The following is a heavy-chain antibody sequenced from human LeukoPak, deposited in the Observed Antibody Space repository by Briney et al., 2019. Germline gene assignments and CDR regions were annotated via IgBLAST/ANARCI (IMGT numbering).Heavy chain of an antibody. V-gene: IGHV4-34*01. Sequence: SETLSLTCAVYGGSFSGYYWSWIRQPPGKGLEWIGEINQSGSTYNNPPLKSRVTISVDTPKNQFSLKLNSVNAADTPVYYCGGDRVLRDYMDVWGKETTVTVSS. CDR1: GGSFSGYY. CDR3: GGDRVLRDYMDV. CDR2: INQSGST. J-gene: IGHJ6*03. D-gene: IGHD3-10*01.